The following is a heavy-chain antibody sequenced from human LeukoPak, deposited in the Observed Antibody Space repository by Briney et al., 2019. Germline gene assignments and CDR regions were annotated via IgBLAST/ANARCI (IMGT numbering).Heavy chain of an antibody. D-gene: IGHD5-12*01. CDR3: ARGCGYSGYDCGY. J-gene: IGHJ4*02. Sequence: GGSLRLSCAASGYTFSNLTMNWVRQAPGKGLEWISSISSSSSYIYYADSVKGRFTISRDNAKNSLYLQMNSLRAEDTAVYYCARGCGYSGYDCGYWGQGTLVTVSS. CDR2: ISSSSSYI. V-gene: IGHV3-21*01. CDR1: GYTFSNLT.